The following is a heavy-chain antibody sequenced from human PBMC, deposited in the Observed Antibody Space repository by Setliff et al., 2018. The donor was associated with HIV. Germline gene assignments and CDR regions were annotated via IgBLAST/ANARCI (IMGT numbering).Heavy chain of an antibody. CDR3: GRGVLYGLSEY. CDR1: GDIPRHYG. Sequence: SVKVSCKASGDIPRHYGFNWVRQAPGQGLEWVGSVIPVFGEPHYAQRFQGRVTITADRSSNTAYMEIMSLRSDDTATYYCGRGVLYGLSEYWGRGTLVTVSS. CDR2: VIPVFGEP. J-gene: IGHJ2*01. V-gene: IGHV1-69*13. D-gene: IGHD3-10*01.